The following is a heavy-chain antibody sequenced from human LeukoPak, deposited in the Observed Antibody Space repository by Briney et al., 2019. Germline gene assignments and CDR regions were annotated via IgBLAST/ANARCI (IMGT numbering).Heavy chain of an antibody. D-gene: IGHD5-18*01. Sequence: PGGSLRLSCAASGFTFSNAWMSWVRQAPGKGLEWVGRIKSKTDGGTTDYAAPVKGRFTISRDDSKNTLYLQMNSLKTEDTAVYYCTTDRDGYGFSRDYWGQGTLVTVSS. CDR1: GFTFSNAW. J-gene: IGHJ4*02. V-gene: IGHV3-15*01. CDR3: TTDRDGYGFSRDY. CDR2: IKSKTDGGTT.